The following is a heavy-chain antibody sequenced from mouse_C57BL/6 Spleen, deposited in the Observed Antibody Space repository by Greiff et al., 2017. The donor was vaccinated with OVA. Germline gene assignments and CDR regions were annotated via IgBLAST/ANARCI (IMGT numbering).Heavy chain of an antibody. Sequence: VKLMESGPGLVAPSQSLSITCTVSGFSFTSYAISWVRQPPGKGLEWLGVIWTGGGTNYNSALKYRLSISKDNSKSQVFLKMNSLQTDDTARYYCARSTTVVAHYYAMDYWGQGTSVTVSS. CDR1: GFSFTSYA. CDR2: IWTGGGT. D-gene: IGHD1-1*01. J-gene: IGHJ4*01. V-gene: IGHV2-9-1*01. CDR3: ARSTTVVAHYYAMDY.